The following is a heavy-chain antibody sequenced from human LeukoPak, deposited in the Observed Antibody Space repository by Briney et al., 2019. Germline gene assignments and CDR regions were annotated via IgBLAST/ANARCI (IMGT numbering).Heavy chain of an antibody. Sequence: SETLSLTCAVYGGSFSGYYWSWIRQPPGKGLEWIGEINHSGSTNYNPSLKSRVTISVDTSKNQFSLKLSSVTAADTAVYYCVRHRRIVVVPAASRYWFDPWGQGTLVTVSS. CDR3: VRHRRIVVVPAASRYWFDP. D-gene: IGHD2-2*01. J-gene: IGHJ5*02. CDR1: GGSFSGYY. CDR2: INHSGST. V-gene: IGHV4-34*01.